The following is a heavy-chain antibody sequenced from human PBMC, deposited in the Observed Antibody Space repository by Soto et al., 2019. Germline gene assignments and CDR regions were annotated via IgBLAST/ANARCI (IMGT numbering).Heavy chain of an antibody. J-gene: IGHJ6*02. CDR3: ARVMDFWSGFGRGNYYGMDV. CDR2: IKQDGSEK. Sequence: EVQLVESGGGLVQPGGSLRLSCAASGFTFSSYWMSWARQAPGKGLEWVAKIKQDGSEKYCVDSVKGRFTISRDNAKNSLYLQMNSLRAEDTAVYYCARVMDFWSGFGRGNYYGMDVWGQGTTVTVSS. D-gene: IGHD3-3*01. CDR1: GFTFSSYW. V-gene: IGHV3-7*01.